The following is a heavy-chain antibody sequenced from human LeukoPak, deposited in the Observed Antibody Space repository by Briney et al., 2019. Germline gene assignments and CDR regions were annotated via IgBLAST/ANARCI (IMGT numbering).Heavy chain of an antibody. CDR3: AKDSHPLSSSSWFFES. Sequence: GGSQRLSCAGSGFIFKNYVMTWVRQAPGKGLDWVSSLSATGDITYYADSVKGRFTVSRDNSNGTVFLQMNSLRAEDTAVYYCAKDSHPLSSSSWFFESWGQGTLVTVSS. V-gene: IGHV3-23*01. D-gene: IGHD6-13*01. CDR1: GFIFKNYV. CDR2: LSATGDIT. J-gene: IGHJ4*02.